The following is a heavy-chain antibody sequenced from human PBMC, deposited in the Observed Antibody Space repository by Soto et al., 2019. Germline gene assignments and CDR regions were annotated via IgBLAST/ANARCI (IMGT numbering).Heavy chain of an antibody. CDR2: ISSSSSYI. D-gene: IGHD3-22*01. CDR1: GFTFSSYS. Sequence: EVQLVESGGGLVKPGGSLRLSCAASGFTFSSYSMNWVRQAPGKGLEWVSSISSSSSYIYYADSVKGRFTISRDNAKNSLYLQMNSLRAEDTAVYYCARLPSYDSSGYYCYWGQGTLVTVSS. CDR3: ARLPSYDSSGYYCY. V-gene: IGHV3-21*01. J-gene: IGHJ4*02.